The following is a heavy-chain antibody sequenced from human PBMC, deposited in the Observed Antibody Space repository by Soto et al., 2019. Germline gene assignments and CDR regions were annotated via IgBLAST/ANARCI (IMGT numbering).Heavy chain of an antibody. Sequence: QVQLVQSGAEVKKPGASVKVSCKASGYTFTSYDINWVRQATGHGLEWMGWMNPNSGNTGYAQKFQGRVTMTRNTSISTAYMELSSLRSEDTAVYYCASQYLHLGELSLPEIDYWGQGTLVTVSS. D-gene: IGHD3-16*02. J-gene: IGHJ4*02. CDR1: GYTFTSYD. CDR3: ASQYLHLGELSLPEIDY. CDR2: MNPNSGNT. V-gene: IGHV1-8*01.